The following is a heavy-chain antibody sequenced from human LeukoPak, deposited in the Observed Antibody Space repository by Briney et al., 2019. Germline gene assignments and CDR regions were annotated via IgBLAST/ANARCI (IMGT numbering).Heavy chain of an antibody. J-gene: IGHJ4*02. Sequence: GGSLRLSCAASRFTFSVHWMHWVRQAPGKGLEWVSRINPDESDKAYADSVKGRFTISRDNAKSTLYLQMNSLRVEDTAVYYCSKKGQADDDGKPDWGQGTLVTVSP. D-gene: IGHD1-1*01. CDR1: RFTFSVHW. CDR3: SKKGQADDDGKPD. CDR2: INPDESDK. V-gene: IGHV3-74*01.